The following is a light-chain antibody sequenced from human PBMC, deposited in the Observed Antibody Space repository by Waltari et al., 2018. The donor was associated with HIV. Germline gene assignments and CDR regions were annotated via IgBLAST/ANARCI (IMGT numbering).Light chain of an antibody. J-gene: IGKJ4*01. CDR2: AAS. Sequence: DIQMTQSPSSLSASVGDRVTIPCRASQNISSYLNWYQQKPGKGPNLLLYAASSLQSGAPSSFSGSGSGTNFTLTISSLQPEDFATYYCQQTYTTPPTFGGGSRVEIK. CDR3: QQTYTTPPT. V-gene: IGKV1-39*01. CDR1: QNISSY.